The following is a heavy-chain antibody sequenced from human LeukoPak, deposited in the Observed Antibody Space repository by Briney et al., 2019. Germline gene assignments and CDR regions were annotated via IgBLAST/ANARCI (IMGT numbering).Heavy chain of an antibody. CDR3: ARGPNKSDGGNSGSAWFDP. Sequence: AASVKVSCKASGYTFTTYDINWVRQATGQGLEWMGWMNPNSGNTGYAQKFQSRVTMTRNTSISTAYMELSSLRSEDTAVYCCARGPNKSDGGNSGSAWFDPWGQGTLVTVSS. J-gene: IGHJ5*02. D-gene: IGHD4-23*01. V-gene: IGHV1-8*01. CDR1: GYTFTTYD. CDR2: MNPNSGNT.